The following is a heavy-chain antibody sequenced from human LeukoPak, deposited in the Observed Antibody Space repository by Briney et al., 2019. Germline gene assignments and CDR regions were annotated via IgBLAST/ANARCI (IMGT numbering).Heavy chain of an antibody. CDR3: ARDKPIGSYYDILTGYYPNYYYYYMDV. V-gene: IGHV4-4*02. CDR2: IYYSGST. D-gene: IGHD3-9*01. CDR1: GGSISNNNW. Sequence: SGTLSLTCSVSGGSISNNNWWSWVRQPPGKGLEWIGYIYYSGSTNYNPSLKSRVTISVDTSKNQFSLKLSSVTAADTAVYYCARDKPIGSYYDILTGYYPNYYYYYMDVWGKGTTVTISS. J-gene: IGHJ6*03.